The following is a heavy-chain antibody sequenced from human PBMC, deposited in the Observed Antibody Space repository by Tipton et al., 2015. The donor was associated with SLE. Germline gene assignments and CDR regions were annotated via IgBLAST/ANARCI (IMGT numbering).Heavy chain of an antibody. V-gene: IGHV4-38-2*02. J-gene: IGHJ4*02. CDR1: VYSISSGYY. CDR3: ARGRIYENSDYPYYFDY. Sequence: TLSLTCTVSVYSISSGYYWGCIRQPPGKGLEWIGIIDHSGYTYYNPSLKSRVTRSVDTSENQSSLKLSSVTASDTAVYYCARGRIYENSDYPYYFDYWGQGTLLTVAS. CDR2: IDHSGYT. D-gene: IGHD3-22*01.